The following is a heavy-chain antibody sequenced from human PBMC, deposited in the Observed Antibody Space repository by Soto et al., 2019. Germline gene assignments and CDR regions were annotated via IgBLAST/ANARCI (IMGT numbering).Heavy chain of an antibody. J-gene: IGHJ4*02. V-gene: IGHV3-73*01. Sequence: EVQLVESGGGLVQPGGSLKLSCAASGFSFRDSAMHWVRQASGKGLEWVGRIRSKPNNYATEYAASVKVRFTISRDDSENTAYLQMSSLKTEDTAMYYCTRHLSDYWGQGTLVTVSS. CDR1: GFSFRDSA. CDR3: TRHLSDY. CDR2: IRSKPNNYAT.